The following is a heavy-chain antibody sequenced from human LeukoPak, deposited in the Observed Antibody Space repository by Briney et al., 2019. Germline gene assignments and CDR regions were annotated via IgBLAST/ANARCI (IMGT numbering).Heavy chain of an antibody. V-gene: IGHV3-7*05. Sequence: PGGSLRLSCAASGFTFSSYWMSWVRQAPGKGLEWVANIKRDGSEKDYVDSVKGRFTISRDNAKNSLYLQMNSLRAEDTAVYYCAKENGAAVISHFDYWGQGTLVTVSS. CDR3: AKENGAAVISHFDY. CDR1: GFTFSSYW. D-gene: IGHD2-21*01. J-gene: IGHJ4*02. CDR2: IKRDGSEK.